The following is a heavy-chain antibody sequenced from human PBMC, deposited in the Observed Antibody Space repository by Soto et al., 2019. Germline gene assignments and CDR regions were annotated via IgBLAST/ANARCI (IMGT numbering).Heavy chain of an antibody. J-gene: IGHJ4*01. CDR3: ARIPPNCISTTCHFYF. CDR1: GYTFTSYD. D-gene: IGHD2-2*01. CDR2: MNPSSGDT. Sequence: GASVKVSCKASGYTFTSYDINWVRQATGQGLEWMGWMNPSSGDTGFAQKFQGRVTMIRDTSISTAYMELSSLQSEDTAVYYCARIPPNCISTTCHFYFWGQGTLVPVSS. V-gene: IGHV1-8*01.